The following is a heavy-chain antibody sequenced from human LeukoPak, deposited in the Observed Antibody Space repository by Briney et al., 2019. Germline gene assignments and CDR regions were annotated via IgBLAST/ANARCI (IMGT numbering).Heavy chain of an antibody. D-gene: IGHD3-22*01. CDR1: GLTFDDYG. Sequence: GGSLRLSCAASGLTFDDYGMTWVRQPPGKGLVWVSDINWNGGSIGYADSVKGRFTVSRDNAKNSLYLQMNSLRAEDTALYYCAREKYDSSGYYTDNYYFDYWGQGTLVTVSS. J-gene: IGHJ4*02. CDR3: AREKYDSSGYYTDNYYFDY. CDR2: INWNGGSI. V-gene: IGHV3-20*04.